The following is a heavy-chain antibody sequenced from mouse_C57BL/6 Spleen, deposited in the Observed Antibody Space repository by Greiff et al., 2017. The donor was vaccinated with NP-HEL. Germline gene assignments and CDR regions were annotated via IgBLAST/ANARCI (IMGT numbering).Heavy chain of an antibody. CDR1: GFSLTSYA. CDR2: IWTGGGT. J-gene: IGHJ1*03. V-gene: IGHV2-9-1*01. D-gene: IGHD1-1*01. CDR3: ARWTYYGSSLWYFDV. Sequence: VMLVESGPGLVAPSQSLSITCTVSGFSLTSYAISWVRQPPGKGLEWLGVIWTGGGTNYNSALKSRLSISKDNSKSQVFLKMNSLQTDDTARYYCARWTYYGSSLWYFDVWGTGTTVTVSS.